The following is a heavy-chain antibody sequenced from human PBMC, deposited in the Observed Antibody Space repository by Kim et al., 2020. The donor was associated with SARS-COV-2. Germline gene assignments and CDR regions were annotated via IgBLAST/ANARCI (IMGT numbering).Heavy chain of an antibody. D-gene: IGHD5-12*01. J-gene: IGHJ2*01. CDR2: VSYDGNNK. CDR1: GFTFTTYA. CDR3: VRDGRDGYTLDWYFDI. Sequence: GGSLRLSCAASGFTFTTYALHWVRQAPGKGLEWVAVVSYDGNNKYYADSVKGRFIISRDDSRDTLYLQVNSLRTEDTAVYYRVRDGRDGYTLDWYFDIWGRSTLVPVSS. V-gene: IGHV3-30-3*01.